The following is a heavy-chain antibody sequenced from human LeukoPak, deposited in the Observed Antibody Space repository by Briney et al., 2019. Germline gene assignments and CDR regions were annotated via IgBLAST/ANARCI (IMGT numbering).Heavy chain of an antibody. CDR1: GGTFSSYA. J-gene: IGHJ4*02. D-gene: IGHD5-18*01. Sequence: GSSVKVSCKASGGTFSSYAISWVRQAPGQGLEWMGGIIPIFGTANYAQKFQGRVTMTTDTSTSTAYMELRSLRSDDTAVYYCARDSYSYGYQKYWGQGSLVTVSS. V-gene: IGHV1-69*05. CDR3: ARDSYSYGYQKY. CDR2: IIPIFGTA.